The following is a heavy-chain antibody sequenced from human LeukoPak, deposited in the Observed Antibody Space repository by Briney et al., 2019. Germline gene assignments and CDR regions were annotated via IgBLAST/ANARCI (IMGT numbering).Heavy chain of an antibody. J-gene: IGHJ6*02. D-gene: IGHD6-19*01. CDR3: ARSIAVASPHDYYYYYGMDV. CDR2: IGTAGDT. Sequence: GGSPRLSCAASGFTFSSYDMHWVRQATGKGLEWVSAIGTAGDTYYPGSVKGRFTISRENAKNSLYLQMNSLRAGDTAVYYCARSIAVASPHDYYYYYGMDVWGQGTTVTVSS. V-gene: IGHV3-13*01. CDR1: GFTFSSYD.